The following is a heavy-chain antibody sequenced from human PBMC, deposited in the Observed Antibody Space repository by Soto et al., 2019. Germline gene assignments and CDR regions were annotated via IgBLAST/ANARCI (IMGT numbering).Heavy chain of an antibody. V-gene: IGHV3-23*01. J-gene: IGHJ6*03. CDR3: AKDMLPHDIVLIVYAPVYYYYCDMDV. CDR1: GFTFSSYA. Sequence: GGSLRLSCAASGFTFSSYAMSWVRQAPGKGLEWVSAISGSGGSTYYADSVKGRFTISRDNSKNTLYLQMNSLRAEDTAVYYCAKDMLPHDIVLIVYAPVYYYYCDMDVWGKGTTVTVSS. CDR2: ISGSGGST. D-gene: IGHD2-8*01.